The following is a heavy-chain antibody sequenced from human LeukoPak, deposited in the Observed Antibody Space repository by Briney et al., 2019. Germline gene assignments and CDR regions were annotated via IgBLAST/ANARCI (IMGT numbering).Heavy chain of an antibody. D-gene: IGHD5-18*01. CDR3: ARHVGGYSNGYFMLGY. Sequence: SETRSLTCTVSGGSISSYYWSWIRQPPGKGLEWIGYIYYSGSANYNPSLKSRVTISVDTSKNQFSLKLSSVSAADTAVYYCARHVGGYSNGYFMLGYWGQGTLVTVSS. V-gene: IGHV4-59*08. CDR2: IYYSGSA. CDR1: GGSISSYY. J-gene: IGHJ4*02.